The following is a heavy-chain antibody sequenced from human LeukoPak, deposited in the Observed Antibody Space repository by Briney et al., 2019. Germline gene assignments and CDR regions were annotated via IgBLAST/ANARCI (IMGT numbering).Heavy chain of an antibody. Sequence: ASVKVSCKASGYTFTSYGISWVRQAPGQGLEWMGWISAYNGNTNYAQKFQGRVTMTRDTSTSTVYMELSSLRSEDTAVYYCARGNDYNDQNWFDPWGQGTLVTVSS. CDR3: ARGNDYNDQNWFDP. J-gene: IGHJ5*02. CDR1: GYTFTSYG. V-gene: IGHV1-18*01. CDR2: ISAYNGNT. D-gene: IGHD5-24*01.